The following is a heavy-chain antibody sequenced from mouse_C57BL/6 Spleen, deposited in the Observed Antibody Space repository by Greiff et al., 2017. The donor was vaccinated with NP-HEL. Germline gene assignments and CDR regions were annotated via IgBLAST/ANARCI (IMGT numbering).Heavy chain of an antibody. V-gene: IGHV2-2*01. Sequence: QVQLQQSGPGLVQPSQSLSITCTVSGFSLTSYGVHWVRQSPGKGLEWLGVIWSGGSTDYNAAFISRLSISKDNSKSQVFFKMNSLQADDTAIYYCARIGGLLRYFDVWGTGTTVTVSS. D-gene: IGHD2-10*01. CDR1: GFSLTSYG. J-gene: IGHJ1*03. CDR3: ARIGGLLRYFDV. CDR2: IWSGGST.